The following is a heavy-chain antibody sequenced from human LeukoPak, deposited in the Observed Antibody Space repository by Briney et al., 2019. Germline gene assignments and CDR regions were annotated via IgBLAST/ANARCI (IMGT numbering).Heavy chain of an antibody. J-gene: IGHJ6*02. Sequence: GGSLRLSCAASGFTFSDYYMSWIRRAPGKGLEWVSYISSSGSTIYYADSVKGRFTISRDNAKNSLYLQMNSLRAEDTAVYYCASGVWFGELLRGDYYYYGMDVWGQGTTVTVSS. CDR2: ISSSGSTI. CDR3: ASGVWFGELLRGDYYYYGMDV. V-gene: IGHV3-11*01. CDR1: GFTFSDYY. D-gene: IGHD3-10*01.